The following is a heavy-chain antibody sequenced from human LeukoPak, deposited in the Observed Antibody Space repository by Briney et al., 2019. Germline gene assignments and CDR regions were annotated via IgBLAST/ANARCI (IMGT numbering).Heavy chain of an antibody. V-gene: IGHV3-23*01. Sequence: GGSLRLSCAASGFSFGNHAMIWVRQAAGKGLVWVARINSDGDSTTYADSVEGRFTISRDNSKNTLYLQTNSLRAEDTAVYYCAKDSSGWHPLEFDYWGQGTLVTVSS. CDR2: INSDGDST. J-gene: IGHJ4*02. D-gene: IGHD6-19*01. CDR3: AKDSSGWHPLEFDY. CDR1: GFSFGNHA.